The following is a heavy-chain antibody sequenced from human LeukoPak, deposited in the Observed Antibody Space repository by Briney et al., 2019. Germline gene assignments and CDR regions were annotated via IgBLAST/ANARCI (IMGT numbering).Heavy chain of an antibody. CDR1: GFTFSTYW. D-gene: IGHD2-2*01. V-gene: IGHV3-7*01. J-gene: IGHJ6*03. Sequence: PGGSLRLSCAASGFTFSTYWMSWVRQAPGKGLEWVANIKQDGSEKNYVDSVKGRFTISRDNAKKSLYLQMSSLRAEDTAVYYCAREELGYCSSISCPDYYYYYMDVWGKGNTVTVSS. CDR2: IKQDGSEK. CDR3: AREELGYCSSISCPDYYYYYMDV.